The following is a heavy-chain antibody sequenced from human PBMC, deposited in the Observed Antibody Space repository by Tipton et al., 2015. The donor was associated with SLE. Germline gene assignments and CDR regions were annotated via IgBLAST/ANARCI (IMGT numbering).Heavy chain of an antibody. J-gene: IGHJ4*02. Sequence: TLSLTCTVSGGSISSCSYYWSWLRQPAGKGLEWIGCIYTSGSTNYNPSLQSRVTISVDTSKNQFSLKLSSVTAADTAVYYCAREGRYYGSGSFYFDYWGQGTLVTVSS. CDR3: AREGRYYGSGSFYFDY. V-gene: IGHV4-61*02. D-gene: IGHD3-10*01. CDR1: GGSISSCSYY. CDR2: IYTSGST.